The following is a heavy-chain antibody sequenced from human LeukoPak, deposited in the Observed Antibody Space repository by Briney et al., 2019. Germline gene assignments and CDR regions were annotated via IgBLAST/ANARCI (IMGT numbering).Heavy chain of an antibody. J-gene: IGHJ4*02. CDR2: IYDSGTT. CDR1: GGSISGWY. Sequence: PSETLSLTCAVSGGSISGWYWGWIRQPPGKGLEWIGHIYDSGTTNYNPSLKSRVTMSVDSSKNQFSLKLTSVTAAETAVYYCARETTLTGYSSGLGFNYWGQGTLVTVSS. D-gene: IGHD6-19*01. CDR3: ARETTLTGYSSGLGFNY. V-gene: IGHV4-59*01.